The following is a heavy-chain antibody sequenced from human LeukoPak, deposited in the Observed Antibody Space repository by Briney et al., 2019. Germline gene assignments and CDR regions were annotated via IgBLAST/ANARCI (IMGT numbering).Heavy chain of an antibody. CDR3: AKDSSDYTHLDY. V-gene: IGHV3-23*01. D-gene: IGHD6-19*01. CDR2: ISGSGGST. CDR1: GFTFSSYA. Sequence: PGGSLRLSCAASGFTFSSYAMSWVRQASGKGLEWVSAISGSGGSTYYADSVKGRFTISRDNSKNTLYLQMNSLRAEDTAVYYCAKDSSDYTHLDYWGQGTLVTVSS. J-gene: IGHJ4*02.